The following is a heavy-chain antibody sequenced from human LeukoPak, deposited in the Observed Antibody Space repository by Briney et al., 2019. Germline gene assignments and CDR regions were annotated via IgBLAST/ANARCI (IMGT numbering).Heavy chain of an antibody. CDR2: IYYSGTA. D-gene: IGHD5/OR15-5a*01. CDR3: ARQSGFLSTFDY. Sequence: WVRQAPGKGLEWIGSIYYSGTAYYNPSLKSRVTISVDKSKNQFSVKLTSVTAADTAVYYCARQSGFLSTFDYWGQGTLVTVSS. J-gene: IGHJ4*02. V-gene: IGHV4-39*01.